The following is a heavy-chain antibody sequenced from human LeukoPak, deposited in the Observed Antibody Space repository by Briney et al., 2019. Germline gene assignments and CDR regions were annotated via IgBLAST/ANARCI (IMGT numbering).Heavy chain of an antibody. D-gene: IGHD6-19*01. J-gene: IGHJ4*02. CDR1: GFTFIDYG. CDR3: AKGYGSGWTFDY. Sequence: QPGGSLRLSCATSGFTFIDYGMHWVRQPPGRGLEWVASANSDETNHYYSASVRGRFIISRDNSKNTLYLQMNSLRVEDTAVYFCAKGYGSGWTFDYWGQGILVTVSS. CDR2: ANSDETNH. V-gene: IGHV3-30*02.